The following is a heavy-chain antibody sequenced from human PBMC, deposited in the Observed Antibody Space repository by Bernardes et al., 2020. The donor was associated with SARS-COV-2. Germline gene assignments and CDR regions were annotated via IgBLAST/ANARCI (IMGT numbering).Heavy chain of an antibody. J-gene: IGHJ3*02. V-gene: IGHV1-69*06. CDR1: GGTFSSYG. Sequence: SVKVSCKLSGGTFSSYGFTWVRQAPGQGLEGMGGIIPIFDTAEYAQKFQGRVTITADKSTNTVYMELSSLRSEDTAVYYCARDSDDSSGYGAYDIWGQGTMVTVS. CDR2: IIPIFDTA. CDR3: ARDSDDSSGYGAYDI. D-gene: IGHD3-22*01.